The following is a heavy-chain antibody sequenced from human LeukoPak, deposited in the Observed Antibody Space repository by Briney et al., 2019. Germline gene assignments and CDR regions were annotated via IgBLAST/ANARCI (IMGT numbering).Heavy chain of an antibody. J-gene: IGHJ4*02. CDR2: INGDGSST. CDR3: ARSQGPYDY. Sequence: GGSLRLSCAASGFTFSSYWMNWVRQAPGKGLVWVSRINGDGSSTNYADSVKGRFTVSRDNAKNTLYLQLNSLRAEDTAIYYCARSQGPYDYWGQGTLVTVSS. CDR1: GFTFSSYW. V-gene: IGHV3-74*01.